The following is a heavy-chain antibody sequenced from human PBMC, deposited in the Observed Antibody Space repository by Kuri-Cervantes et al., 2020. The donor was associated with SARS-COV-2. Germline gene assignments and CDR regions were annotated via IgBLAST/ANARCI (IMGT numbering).Heavy chain of an antibody. Sequence: LSLTCTVSGGSISSYYWNWIRQPPGKGLEWVSYISSSGSTIYYADSVKGRFTISRDNAKNSLYLQMNSLRAEDTAVYYCARATNYYDSSGYPFSTGGCFDYWGQGTLVTVSS. CDR2: ISSSGSTI. J-gene: IGHJ4*02. D-gene: IGHD3-22*01. CDR1: GGSISSYY. V-gene: IGHV3-11*04. CDR3: ARATNYYDSSGYPFSTGGCFDY.